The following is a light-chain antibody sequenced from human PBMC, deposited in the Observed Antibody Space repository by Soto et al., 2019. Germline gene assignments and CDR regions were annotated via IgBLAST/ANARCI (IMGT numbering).Light chain of an antibody. J-gene: IGKJ3*01. CDR3: QQYGSSPLFT. CDR1: QSVSSSY. CDR2: GAS. Sequence: EVGLTQSPGTLSLSPGERATLSCRASQSVSSSYLAWYQQKPGQAPRLLIYGASSRATGIPDRFSGSGSGTDFTLTISRLEPEDFAVYYCQQYGSSPLFTFGPGT. V-gene: IGKV3-20*01.